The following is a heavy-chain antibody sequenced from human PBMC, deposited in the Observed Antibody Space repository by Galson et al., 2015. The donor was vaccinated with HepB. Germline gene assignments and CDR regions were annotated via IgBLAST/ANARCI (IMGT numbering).Heavy chain of an antibody. J-gene: IGHJ4*02. CDR2: ISYDGSNK. V-gene: IGHV3-30*18. CDR1: GFTFSSYG. Sequence: SLRLSCAASGFTFSSYGMHWVRQAPGKGLEWVAVISYDGSNKYYADSVKGRFTISRDNSKNTLYLQMNSLRAEDTAVYYCAKDGIRGVIITNPYPLFDYWGQGTLVTVSS. D-gene: IGHD3-10*01. CDR3: AKDGIRGVIITNPYPLFDY.